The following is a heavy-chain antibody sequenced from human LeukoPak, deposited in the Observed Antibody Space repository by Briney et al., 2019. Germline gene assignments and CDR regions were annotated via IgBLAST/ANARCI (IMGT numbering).Heavy chain of an antibody. Sequence: GRSLRLSCAASGFTFSSYAMHWVRQAPGKGLECVAVISYDGSNKYYADSVKGRFTISRDNSKNTLYLQMNSLRAEDTAVYYCARDPGLDYWGQGTLVTVSS. CDR1: GFTFSSYA. CDR2: ISYDGSNK. V-gene: IGHV3-30-3*01. CDR3: ARDPGLDY. J-gene: IGHJ4*02.